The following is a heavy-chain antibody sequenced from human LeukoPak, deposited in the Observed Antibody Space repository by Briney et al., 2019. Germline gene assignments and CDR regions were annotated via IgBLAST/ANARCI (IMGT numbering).Heavy chain of an antibody. J-gene: IGHJ4*02. D-gene: IGHD6-13*01. CDR3: AKAGYSTSWYYLDF. Sequence: PGGSLRLSCAASGFTFSAYGMHWVRQAPGKGLEWVAFIRFDGGNEIYGDSVKGRFTISRDDSKDTLYLQMNSLSAEDTAVYFCAKAGYSTSWYYLDFWGQGTLVTVFS. V-gene: IGHV3-30*02. CDR2: IRFDGGNE. CDR1: GFTFSAYG.